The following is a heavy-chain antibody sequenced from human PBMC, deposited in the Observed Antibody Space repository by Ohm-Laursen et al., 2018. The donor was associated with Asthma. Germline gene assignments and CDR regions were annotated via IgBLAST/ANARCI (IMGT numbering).Heavy chain of an antibody. CDR1: GYTFTSYA. J-gene: IGHJ4*02. Sequence: ASVKVSCKASGYTFTSYAISWVRQAPGQGLEWMGWISAYNGNTNYAQKLQGRVTMTTDTSTSTAYMELSSLRSEDTAVYYCASIRSMITFGGNWGQGTLVTVSS. CDR3: ASIRSMITFGGN. CDR2: ISAYNGNT. V-gene: IGHV1-18*01. D-gene: IGHD3-16*01.